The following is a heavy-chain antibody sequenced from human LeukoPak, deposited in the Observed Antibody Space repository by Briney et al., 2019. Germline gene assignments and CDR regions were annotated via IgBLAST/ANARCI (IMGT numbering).Heavy chain of an antibody. CDR3: ARRRYGSGSYYPDY. J-gene: IGHJ4*02. CDR1: GYTFTGYY. D-gene: IGHD3-10*01. CDR2: INPNSGGT. V-gene: IGHV1-2*02. Sequence: GASVKVSCKASGYTFTGYYMHWVRQAPGQGLEWMGWINPNSGGTNYAQKFQGRVTMTRDTSISTAYMELSRLRSDDTAVYYCARRRYGSGSYYPDYWGQGTLVTVSS.